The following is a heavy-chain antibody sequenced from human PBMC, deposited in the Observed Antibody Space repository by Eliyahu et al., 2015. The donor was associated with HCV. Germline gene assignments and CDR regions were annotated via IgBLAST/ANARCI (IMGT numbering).Heavy chain of an antibody. J-gene: IGHJ4*02. CDR3: TRDSAIASY. CDR1: GFTFTNYN. D-gene: IGHD2-2*02. CDR2: ISTTSSTI. V-gene: IGHV3-48*01. Sequence: EVQLVESGGGLVQPGGSLRLSCAASGFTFTNYNMNWVRQAPGKGLGWVSYISTTSSTIYYADSVKGRFTISRDNAKNSLYLQMNSLRAEDTAVYYCTRDSAIASYWGQRTLVSVSS.